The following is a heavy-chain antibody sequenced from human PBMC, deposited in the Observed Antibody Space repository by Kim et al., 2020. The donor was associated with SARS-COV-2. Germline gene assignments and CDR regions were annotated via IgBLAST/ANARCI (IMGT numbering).Heavy chain of an antibody. CDR2: FDPEDGET. J-gene: IGHJ6*02. Sequence: ASVKVSCKVSGYTLTELSMHWVRQAPGKGLEWMGGFDPEDGETIYAQKFQGRVTMTADTSTDTAYMELSSLRSEDTAVYYCATGQTIVVVPATIRSYYYYYGMDVWGQGTTVTVSS. D-gene: IGHD2-2*01. CDR3: ATGQTIVVVPATIRSYYYYYGMDV. V-gene: IGHV1-24*01. CDR1: GYTLTELS.